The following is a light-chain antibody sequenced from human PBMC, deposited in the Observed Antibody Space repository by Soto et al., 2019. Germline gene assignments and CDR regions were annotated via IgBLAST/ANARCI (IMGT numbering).Light chain of an antibody. J-gene: IGLJ1*01. Sequence: QSALTQPASVSGSPGQSITISCTGTSSDVGGYNYVSWYQQHPGKAPKLIIYEVSNRPSGFSNRLSGSKSGNTASLTISGLQAEDEADYYCNSYTSKSTGVFGTGTKLTVL. CDR2: EVS. CDR3: NSYTSKSTGV. V-gene: IGLV2-14*01. CDR1: SSDVGGYNY.